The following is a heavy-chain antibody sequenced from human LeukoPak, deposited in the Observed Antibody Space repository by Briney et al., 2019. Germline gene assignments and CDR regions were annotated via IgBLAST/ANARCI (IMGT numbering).Heavy chain of an antibody. D-gene: IGHD6-13*01. CDR1: GYTFTGYY. Sequence: ASVKVSCKASGYTFTGYYMHWVRQAPGQGLEWMGWINPNSGGTNYAQKFQGRFTMTRDTSISTAYMELSRLRSDDTAVYYCARVGGSSPVYFDYWGQGTLVTVSS. J-gene: IGHJ4*02. CDR3: ARVGGSSPVYFDY. V-gene: IGHV1-2*02. CDR2: INPNSGGT.